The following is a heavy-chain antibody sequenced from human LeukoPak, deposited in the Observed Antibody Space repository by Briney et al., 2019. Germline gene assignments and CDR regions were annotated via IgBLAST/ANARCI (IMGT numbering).Heavy chain of an antibody. V-gene: IGHV3-33*06. Sequence: GGSLRLSCAASGFTFSSYGMHWVRQAPGKGLEWVAVIWYDGSNKYYADSVKGRFTISRDNSKNTLYLQMNSLRAEDTAVYYCAKHTHYYYGMDVWGQGTTVTVSS. CDR1: GFTFSSYG. D-gene: IGHD2-15*01. CDR3: AKHTHYYYGMDV. J-gene: IGHJ6*02. CDR2: IWYDGSNK.